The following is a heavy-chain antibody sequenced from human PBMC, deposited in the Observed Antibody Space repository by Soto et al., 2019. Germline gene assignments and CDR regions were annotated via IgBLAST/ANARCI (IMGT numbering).Heavy chain of an antibody. D-gene: IGHD2-2*01. CDR3: STHPAMKTQTENYVDY. V-gene: IGHV3-15*07. Sequence: GGSLRLSCAASGFTFSNAYMNWVRQAPGKGLEWVGRIKSNTDGGTTDYAAPVKGRLTISRDDSKNTLYLQMNSLKTEDTAVYYCSTHPAMKTQTENYVDYWGQRTLVTVSS. J-gene: IGHJ4*02. CDR2: IKSNTDGGTT. CDR1: GFTFSNAY.